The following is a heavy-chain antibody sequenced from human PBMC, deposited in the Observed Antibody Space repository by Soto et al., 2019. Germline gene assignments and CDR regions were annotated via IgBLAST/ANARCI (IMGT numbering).Heavy chain of an antibody. J-gene: IGHJ4*02. CDR3: AKSRYSDSSGDYYDF. CDR1: GFMFSNYA. Sequence: EVQLLESGGGLVQPGGSLRLSYAASGFMFSNYAMSWVRQAPGKGLEWVSGIGGRATSAYYADSVKGRFAISRDNSYNTLFLQLNSLRAEDTAVYYCAKSRYSDSSGDYYDFWGQGTLVTVSS. D-gene: IGHD3-22*01. V-gene: IGHV3-23*01. CDR2: IGGRATSA.